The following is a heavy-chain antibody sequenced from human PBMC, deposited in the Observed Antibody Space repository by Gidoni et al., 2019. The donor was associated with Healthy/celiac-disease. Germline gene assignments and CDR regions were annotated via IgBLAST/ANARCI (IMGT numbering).Heavy chain of an antibody. CDR3: ARGGPGYYDFWSGYPTFDY. CDR1: GFTFSSYE. CDR2: ISSSGSTI. D-gene: IGHD3-3*01. Sequence: EVQLVESGGGLVQPGGSLRLSCAASGFTFSSYEMNWVRQAPGKGLEWVSYISSSGSTIYYADSVKGRFTISRDNAKNSLYLQMNSLRAEDTAVYYCARGGPGYYDFWSGYPTFDYWGQGTLVTVSS. J-gene: IGHJ4*02. V-gene: IGHV3-48*03.